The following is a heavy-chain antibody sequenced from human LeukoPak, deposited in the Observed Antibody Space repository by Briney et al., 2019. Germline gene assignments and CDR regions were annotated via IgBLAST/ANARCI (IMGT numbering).Heavy chain of an antibody. CDR3: ARERATSTSTWSFDY. CDR1: GFSFSSYG. D-gene: IGHD2-2*01. J-gene: IGHJ4*02. V-gene: IGHV3-30*03. CDR2: ISYDGNKE. Sequence: GGSLRLSCAASGFSFSSYGMHWVRQAPGKGLEWVAVISYDGNKEYYVDSVKGRFTISRDNSKNMLYLQMDSLRAEDTAVYHCARERATSTSTWSFDYWGQGTLVTVSS.